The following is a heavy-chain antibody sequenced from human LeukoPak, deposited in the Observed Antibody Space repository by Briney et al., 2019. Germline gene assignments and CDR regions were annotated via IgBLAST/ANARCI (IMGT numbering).Heavy chain of an antibody. V-gene: IGHV4-39*07. Sequence: SETLSLTCTVSGGSISSSSYYWGWIRQPPGKGLEWIGSIYYSGSTYYNPSLKSRVTISVDTSKNQFSLKLSSVTAADTAVYYCAREGEERNMITFGGVIVPRGSVWGKGTTVTVSS. CDR2: IYYSGST. CDR3: AREGEERNMITFGGVIVPRGSV. CDR1: GGSISSSSYY. D-gene: IGHD3-16*02. J-gene: IGHJ6*04.